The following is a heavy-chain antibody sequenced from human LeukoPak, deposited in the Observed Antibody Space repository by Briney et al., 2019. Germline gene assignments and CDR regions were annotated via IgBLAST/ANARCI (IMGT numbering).Heavy chain of an antibody. Sequence: PSETLSLTCSVAGGSISTYYWNWIRQTPGKVLEWIGHISNGNTDYNPSLKSRVTISVDTSKNQFSLRLTSVTAADTAVYYCARDKAHSYGRYFDPWGKGALVIVSS. V-gene: IGHV4-59*01. CDR2: ISNGNT. CDR3: ARDKAHSYGRYFDP. CDR1: GGSISTYY. J-gene: IGHJ5*02. D-gene: IGHD5-18*01.